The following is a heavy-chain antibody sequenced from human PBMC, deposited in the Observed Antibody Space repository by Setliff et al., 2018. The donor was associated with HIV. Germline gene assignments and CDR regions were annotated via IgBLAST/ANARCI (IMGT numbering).Heavy chain of an antibody. CDR2: ISSKRTSI. J-gene: IGHJ6*03. D-gene: IGHD4-17*01. Sequence: RLSCEASGFSFDDYCMNWVRQAPGKGLEWVSYISSKRTSIYYADSVKGRFTISRDNDNNSLYLQMSGLSAEDTAVYYCARGPTTVTNYYYYYMDVWGQGTTVTVSS. CDR1: GFSFDDYC. CDR3: ARGPTTVTNYYYYYMDV. V-gene: IGHV3-48*01.